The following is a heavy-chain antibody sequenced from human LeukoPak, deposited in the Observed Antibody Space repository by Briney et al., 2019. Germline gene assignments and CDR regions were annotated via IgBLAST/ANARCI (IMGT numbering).Heavy chain of an antibody. D-gene: IGHD6-13*01. CDR1: GYTFTSYA. J-gene: IGHJ4*02. Sequence: ASVKVSCKASGYTFTSYAMHWVRQAPGQRLEWMGWINAGNGNTKYSQEFQGRVTITRDTSASTAYMEPSSLRSEDMAVYYCAASSWYGVVDYWGQGTLVTVSS. CDR2: INAGNGNT. CDR3: AASSWYGVVDY. V-gene: IGHV1-3*03.